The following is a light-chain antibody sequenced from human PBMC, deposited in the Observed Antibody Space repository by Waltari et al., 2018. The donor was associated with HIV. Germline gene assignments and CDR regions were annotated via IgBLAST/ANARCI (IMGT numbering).Light chain of an antibody. CDR3: SSYTSSSTRV. CDR2: DVS. Sequence: QSALTQPASVPGSPDQSIHISCTGTCRPVGGLIYLPWYLHHQGKAPKLMIYDVSKRPSGVSNRFSGSKSGNTASLTISGLQAEDEADYYCSSYTSSSTRVFGGGTKLTVL. J-gene: IGLJ3*02. V-gene: IGLV2-14*03. CDR1: CRPVGGLIY.